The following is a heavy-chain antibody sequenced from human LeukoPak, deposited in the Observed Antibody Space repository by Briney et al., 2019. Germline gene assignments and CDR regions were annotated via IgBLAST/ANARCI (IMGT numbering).Heavy chain of an antibody. CDR1: GGSISSGDYY. Sequence: SETLSLTCTVSGGSISSGDYYWSWIRQPPGKGLEWIGYIYYSGSTYYNPSLKSRVTISVDTSKNQFSLKLSSVAAADTAVYYCARDPSDWWELAGAFDIWGQGTMVTVSS. CDR3: ARDPSDWWELAGAFDI. D-gene: IGHD1-26*01. J-gene: IGHJ3*02. CDR2: IYYSGST. V-gene: IGHV4-30-4*08.